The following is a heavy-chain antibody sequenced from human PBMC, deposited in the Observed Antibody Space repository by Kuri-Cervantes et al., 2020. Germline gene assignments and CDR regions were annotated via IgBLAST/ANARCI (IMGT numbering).Heavy chain of an antibody. CDR2: IIPIFGTA. V-gene: IGHV1-69*05. CDR1: GGTFSSYA. D-gene: IGHD3-10*01. CDR3: AREWIYDSENYYKGLDY. Sequence: SVKVSCKASGGTFSSYAISWVRQAPGQGLEWMGGIIPIFGTANYAQKFQGRVTITTDESTSTAYMELSSLRSEDTAVYYCAREWIYDSENYYKGLDYWAQGTLVTVSS. J-gene: IGHJ4*02.